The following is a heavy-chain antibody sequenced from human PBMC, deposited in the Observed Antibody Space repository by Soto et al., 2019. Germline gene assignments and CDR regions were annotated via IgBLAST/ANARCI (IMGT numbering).Heavy chain of an antibody. Sequence: PGESVEASRRTSAWKYTSYLIASVRQNPGKAPEWTGIIFPSDSDTRYSPSVQGQVTISDDRSTSTVFLQWASLKASDPAVYFCARKNNSGYINGFELVGQRTLVTVSS. J-gene: IGHJ5*02. CDR2: IFPSDSDT. D-gene: IGHD3-22*01. V-gene: IGHV5-51*01. CDR3: ARKNNSGYINGFEL. CDR1: AWKYTSYL.